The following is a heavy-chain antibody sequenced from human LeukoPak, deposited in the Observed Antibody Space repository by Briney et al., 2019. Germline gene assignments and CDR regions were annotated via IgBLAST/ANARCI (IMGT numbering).Heavy chain of an antibody. CDR1: GFTFSSHA. CDR2: VSYDGEKK. Sequence: GGSLRLSCAASGFTFSSHAMHWVRQAPGKRLEWVAIVSYDGEKKFYADSVKGRFTISRDNSRNTMYLQMDSLRAEDTAVYYCAKEYDSGGYGANFDYWGQGTLVTVSS. D-gene: IGHD3-10*01. J-gene: IGHJ4*02. CDR3: AKEYDSGGYGANFDY. V-gene: IGHV3-30*04.